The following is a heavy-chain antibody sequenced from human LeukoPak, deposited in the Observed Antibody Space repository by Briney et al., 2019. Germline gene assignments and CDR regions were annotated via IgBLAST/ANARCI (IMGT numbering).Heavy chain of an antibody. Sequence: QPGGSLRLSCAASGFTFDDYAMHWVRQAPGKGLEWVSGISWNSGSIGYADSVKGRFTISRDNAKNSLYLQMNSLRAEDMALYYCAKDISQNYYDSSGYYDYWGQGTLVTVSS. CDR3: AKDISQNYYDSSGYYDY. D-gene: IGHD3-22*01. CDR2: ISWNSGSI. V-gene: IGHV3-9*03. J-gene: IGHJ4*02. CDR1: GFTFDDYA.